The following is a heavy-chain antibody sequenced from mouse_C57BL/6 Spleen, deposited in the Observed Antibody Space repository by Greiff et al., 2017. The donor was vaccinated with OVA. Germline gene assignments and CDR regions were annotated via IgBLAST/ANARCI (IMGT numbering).Heavy chain of an antibody. V-gene: IGHV1-64*01. CDR1: GYTFTSYW. Sequence: QVQLQQPGAELVKPGASVKLSCKASGYTFTSYWMHWVKQRPGQGLEWIGMIHPNSGSTNYNEKFKSKATLTVDKSSSTAYMQLSSLTSEDSAVYYGAREGDSSGYGIFAYWGQGTLVTVSA. CDR3: AREGDSSGYGIFAY. D-gene: IGHD3-2*02. J-gene: IGHJ3*01. CDR2: IHPNSGST.